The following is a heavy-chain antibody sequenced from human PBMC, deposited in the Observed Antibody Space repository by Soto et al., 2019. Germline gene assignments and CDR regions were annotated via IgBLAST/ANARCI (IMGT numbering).Heavy chain of an antibody. CDR2: IIPILGIA. D-gene: IGHD2-15*01. V-gene: IGHV1-69*02. Sequence: QVQLVQSGAEVKKPGSSVKVSCKASGGTFSSYTISWVRQAPGQGLEWMGRIIPILGIANYAQKFQGRVTITADKSTSTACMELSSLRSEDTAVYYCAGGDCSGGSCYWGFDPWGQGTLVTVSS. J-gene: IGHJ5*02. CDR3: AGGDCSGGSCYWGFDP. CDR1: GGTFSSYT.